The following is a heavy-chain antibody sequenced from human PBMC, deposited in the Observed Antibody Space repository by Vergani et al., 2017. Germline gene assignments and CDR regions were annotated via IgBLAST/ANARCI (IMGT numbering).Heavy chain of an antibody. CDR1: GYTFTSYG. CDR3: ARATTVTTYSPGYGMDV. CDR2: ISAYNGNT. Sequence: QVQLVQSGAEVKKPGASVKVSCKASGYTFTSYGISWVRQAPGQGLEWMGWISAYNGNTNYAQKLQGRVTMTTDTSTSTAYMELRSLRSDDTAVYYCARATTVTTYSPGYGMDVWGQGTTVTVSS. V-gene: IGHV1-18*01. D-gene: IGHD4-17*01. J-gene: IGHJ6*02.